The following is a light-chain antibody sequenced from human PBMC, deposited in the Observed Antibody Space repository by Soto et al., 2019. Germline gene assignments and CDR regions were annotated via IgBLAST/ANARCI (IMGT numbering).Light chain of an antibody. CDR1: QSVLYNSNNKNY. CDR3: QQYRSSPFT. CDR2: WAS. V-gene: IGKV4-1*01. Sequence: DIVMTQSPDSLAVSLGERATINCKSSQSVLYNSNNKNYLAWYQQKPGQAPKMLIYWASTRESGVPDRFSGSGSGTHFTLTVRSLQAEDVAVYYCQQYRSSPFTFGPGTNVDIK. J-gene: IGKJ3*01.